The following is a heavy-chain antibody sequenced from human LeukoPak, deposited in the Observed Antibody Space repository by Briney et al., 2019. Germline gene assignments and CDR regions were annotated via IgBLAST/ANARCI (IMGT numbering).Heavy chain of an antibody. J-gene: IGHJ4*02. CDR1: GFTFSSYS. CDR3: ARDRDYAFDY. V-gene: IGHV3-21*01. D-gene: IGHD4-17*01. CDR2: ISSSCSYI. Sequence: GGSLRLSCAASGFTFSSYSMNWVRQAPGKGLEWVSSISSSCSYIYYADTVKGRFTISRDNGKNSLYLQMNSLRDEDTAVYYCARDRDYAFDYWGQGTLVTVSS.